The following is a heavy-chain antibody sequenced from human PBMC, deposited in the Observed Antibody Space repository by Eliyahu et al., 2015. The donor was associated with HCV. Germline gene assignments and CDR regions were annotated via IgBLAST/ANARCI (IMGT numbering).Heavy chain of an antibody. J-gene: IGHJ5*02. CDR1: GGSXTTYY. CDR3: ASGGGGIAVTGTGGWFDP. Sequence: QVQLQESGPGLVKPSETLSLTCTVSGGSXTTYYWGWXRQPPGKGLEWIGYIHYSGSTTYNPSLKSRVTIVLDTSKNQFSLNLTSVTAADTAMYYCASGGGGIAVTGTGGWFDPWGQGTLVTVSS. V-gene: IGHV4-59*01. D-gene: IGHD6-19*01. CDR2: IHYSGST.